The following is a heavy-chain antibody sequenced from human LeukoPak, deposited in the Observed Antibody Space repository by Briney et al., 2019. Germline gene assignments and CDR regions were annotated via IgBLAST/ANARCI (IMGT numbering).Heavy chain of an antibody. CDR1: GGSVSSGTYY. CDR2: ISYSGSA. CDR3: ARDGDRTYDFWSGYYTGYGMDV. D-gene: IGHD3-3*01. Sequence: PSETLSLTCTVSGGSVSSGTYYWSWIRQPPGKGLEWIGYISYSGSANYNPFLKSRVTISVDTSKNHFSLKLSSVTAADTAVYYCARDGDRTYDFWSGYYTGYGMDVWGQGTTVTVSS. V-gene: IGHV4-61*03. J-gene: IGHJ6*02.